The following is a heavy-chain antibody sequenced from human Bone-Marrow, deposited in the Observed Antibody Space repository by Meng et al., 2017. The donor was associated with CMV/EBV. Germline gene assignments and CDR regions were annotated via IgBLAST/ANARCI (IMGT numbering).Heavy chain of an antibody. V-gene: IGHV3-53*01. CDR2: IYRSGST. D-gene: IGHD3-16*01. J-gene: IGHJ5*02. Sequence: GESLKISCVASGFTVSSDSMSWVRQAPGKGLEWVSAIYRSGSTYYAGSVKGRVTIYRDTSKNTMYLQMNSLRGEDTAVYYCARDLGGNWFDPWGQGSLVTVSS. CDR1: GFTVSSDS. CDR3: ARDLGGNWFDP.